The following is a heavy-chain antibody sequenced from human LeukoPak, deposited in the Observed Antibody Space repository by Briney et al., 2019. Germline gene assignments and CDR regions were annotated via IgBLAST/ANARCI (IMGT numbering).Heavy chain of an antibody. D-gene: IGHD2-2*01. CDR3: ARARFDLGPPAMGRHNYFDP. Sequence: ASVKVSCKASGYTFTDYYMNWVRQAPGQGLEWMGWINPKSGGTNCAQKFQGRVTMTRDTSISTAYMELSRLRSDDTALYYCARARFDLGPPAMGRHNYFDPWGQGTLVTVSS. V-gene: IGHV1-2*02. CDR1: GYTFTDYY. J-gene: IGHJ5*02. CDR2: INPKSGGT.